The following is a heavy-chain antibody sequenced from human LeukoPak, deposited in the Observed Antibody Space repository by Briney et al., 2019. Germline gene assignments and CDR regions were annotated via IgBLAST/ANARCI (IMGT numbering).Heavy chain of an antibody. Sequence: PGGSLRLSCAASGFTFSSYSMSWVRQAPGKGLEWVSSISSSSSYIYYADSVKGRFTISRDNAKNSLYLQMNSLRAEDTAVYYCAREVGFGELLVDYWGQGTLVTVSS. CDR3: AREVGFGELLVDY. D-gene: IGHD3-10*01. V-gene: IGHV3-21*01. J-gene: IGHJ4*02. CDR1: GFTFSSYS. CDR2: ISSSSSYI.